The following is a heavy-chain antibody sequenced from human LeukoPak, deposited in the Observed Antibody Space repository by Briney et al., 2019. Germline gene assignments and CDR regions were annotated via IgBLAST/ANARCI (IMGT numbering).Heavy chain of an antibody. Sequence: ASVKVSCKASGYTFTGHYMHWVRQAPGQGLEWMGWINPNSGGTKYAQKFQGRVTLTRDTSTSTAYMELSRLRCDDTAVYYCARSYDFWSGPPFDPWGQGTLVTVSS. CDR2: INPNSGGT. V-gene: IGHV1-2*02. J-gene: IGHJ5*02. D-gene: IGHD3-3*01. CDR1: GYTFTGHY. CDR3: ARSYDFWSGPPFDP.